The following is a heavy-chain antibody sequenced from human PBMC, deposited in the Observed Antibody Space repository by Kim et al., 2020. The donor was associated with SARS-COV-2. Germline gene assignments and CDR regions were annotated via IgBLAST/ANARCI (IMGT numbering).Heavy chain of an antibody. J-gene: IGHJ4*02. V-gene: IGHV3-30*04. CDR3: APGVGLAARHPHNFDY. Sequence: SLKGRFTISRDNSKISLYLQMTSLRAEETAVYYCAPGVGLAARHPHNFDYWGQGTLVTVSS. D-gene: IGHD6-6*01.